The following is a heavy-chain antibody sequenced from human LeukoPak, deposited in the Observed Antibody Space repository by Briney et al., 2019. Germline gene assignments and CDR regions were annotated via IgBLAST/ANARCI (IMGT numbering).Heavy chain of an antibody. CDR2: INPNSGGT. J-gene: IGHJ4*02. V-gene: IGHV1-2*02. CDR3: ARPAQEQLVATPFDY. Sequence: ASVKVSCKASGYTFTDYYMHWARQAPGQGLEWMGWINPNSGGTNYAQRFQGRVTMTRDTSISTAYMELSRLRSDDTAVYYCARPAQEQLVATPFDYWGQGTLVTVSS. D-gene: IGHD6-6*01. CDR1: GYTFTDYY.